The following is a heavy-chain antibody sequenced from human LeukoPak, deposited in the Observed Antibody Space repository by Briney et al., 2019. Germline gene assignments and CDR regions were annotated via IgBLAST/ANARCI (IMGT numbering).Heavy chain of an antibody. V-gene: IGHV3-30*12. Sequence: AGGSLRLSCAASGFTFSSYGIHWVRQAPGKGLEWVGDSSFDGDSLFNADSVKGRFSISRDNSKNTLYLRMNSLRVEDTALYYCANEGAAAGTVAFWGQGTLVTVSS. J-gene: IGHJ4*02. CDR2: SSFDGDSL. D-gene: IGHD6-13*01. CDR1: GFTFSSYG. CDR3: ANEGAAAGTVAF.